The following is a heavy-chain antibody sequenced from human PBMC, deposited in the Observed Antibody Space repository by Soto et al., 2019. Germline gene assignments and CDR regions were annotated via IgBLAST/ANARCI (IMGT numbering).Heavy chain of an antibody. D-gene: IGHD4-17*01. CDR1: GYSFTSYW. CDR2: IYPGDSDI. Sequence: EEQLVQSGAEVKKPGESLKISCKGSGYSFTSYWIGWVRQMPGQGLEWMGSIYPGDSDIRYSPSFQGQVTISADNSISTAYLQWSSLKASDTAMYYCARRVDYGGNSEPFDPWGQGTLVTVSS. CDR3: ARRVDYGGNSEPFDP. V-gene: IGHV5-51*01. J-gene: IGHJ5*02.